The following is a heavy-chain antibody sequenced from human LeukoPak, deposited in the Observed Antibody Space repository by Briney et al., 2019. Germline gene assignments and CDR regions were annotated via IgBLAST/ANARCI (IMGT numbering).Heavy chain of an antibody. CDR1: GFTFSSYA. D-gene: IGHD2-15*01. V-gene: IGHV3-23*01. J-gene: IGHJ3*02. CDR2: ISGSGGST. CDR3: AKETVVVVAATPDAFDI. Sequence: PGGSLRLSCAASGFTFSSYAMSWVRQAPGKWLEWVAGISGSGGSTYYADSVKDRFTISRDNSKNTLYLRMNSLRAEDTAVYYCAKETVVVVAATPDAFDIWGQGTMVTVYS.